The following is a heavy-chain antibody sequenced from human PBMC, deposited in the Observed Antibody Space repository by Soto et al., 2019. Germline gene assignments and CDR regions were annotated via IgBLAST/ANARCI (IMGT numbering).Heavy chain of an antibody. CDR3: AQTLRGVTPYGMDV. CDR1: GFTFSSYA. V-gene: IGHV3-23*01. Sequence: SGGSLRLSCAASGFTFSSYAMSWVRQAPGKGLEWVSAISGSGGSTYYADSVKGRFTISRDNSKNTLYLQMNSLRAEDTAVYYCAQTLRGVTPYGMDVWGQGTTVTVSS. J-gene: IGHJ6*02. CDR2: ISGSGGST. D-gene: IGHD3-10*01.